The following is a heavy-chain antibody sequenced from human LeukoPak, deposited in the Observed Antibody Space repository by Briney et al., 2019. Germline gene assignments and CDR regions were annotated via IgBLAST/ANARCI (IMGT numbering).Heavy chain of an antibody. CDR3: ARDPLGVVVVAATFDY. J-gene: IGHJ4*02. Sequence: ASVKVSCKASGYTFTGYYMHWVRQAPGRGLEWMGWINPNSGGTNYAQKFQGRVTMTRDTSISTAYMELSRLRSDDTAVYYCARDPLGVVVVAATFDYWGQGALVTVSS. V-gene: IGHV1-2*02. CDR1: GYTFTGYY. CDR2: INPNSGGT. D-gene: IGHD2-15*01.